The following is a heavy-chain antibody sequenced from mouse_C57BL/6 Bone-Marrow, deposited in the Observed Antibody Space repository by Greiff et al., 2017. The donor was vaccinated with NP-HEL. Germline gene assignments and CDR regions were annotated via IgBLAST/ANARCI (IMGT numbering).Heavy chain of an antibody. V-gene: IGHV5-4*01. Sequence: EVKLMESGGGLVKPGGSLKLSCAASGFTFSSYAMSWVRQTPEKRLEWVATISDGGSYTYYPDNVKGRFTISRDNAKNNLYLQMSHLKSEDTAMYYCAREEVYSNYGYFDYWGQGTTLTVSS. CDR2: ISDGGSYT. J-gene: IGHJ2*01. CDR3: AREEVYSNYGYFDY. D-gene: IGHD2-5*01. CDR1: GFTFSSYA.